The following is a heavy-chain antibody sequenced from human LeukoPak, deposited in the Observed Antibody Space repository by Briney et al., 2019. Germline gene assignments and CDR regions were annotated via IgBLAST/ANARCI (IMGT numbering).Heavy chain of an antibody. CDR1: GGSISSYY. CDR3: ARGPTRYYFDY. Sequence: PSQALSLTCTVSGGSISSYYWSWIRQPPGKGLEWIGYIYYSGSTNYNPSLKSRVTISVDTFKHQFSLKLSSVTAADTAVYYCARGPTRYYFDYWGQGTLVTVS. V-gene: IGHV4-59*01. J-gene: IGHJ4*02. CDR2: IYYSGST.